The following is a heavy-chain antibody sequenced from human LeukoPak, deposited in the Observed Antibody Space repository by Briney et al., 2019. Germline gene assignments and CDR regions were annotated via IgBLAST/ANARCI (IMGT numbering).Heavy chain of an antibody. J-gene: IGHJ4*02. D-gene: IGHD2-15*01. V-gene: IGHV4-38-2*01. CDR3: ARKPKDCSGGTCYWYYFDY. CDR1: GYSVSTDSY. Sequence: SETLSLTCAVSGYSVSTDSYWGWIRQPPGKGLEWIGNIYHDGSTYYNPSLKSRVTISLDTSKNQFSLNLSSVTAADTAVYYCARKPKDCSGGTCYWYYFDYWGQGTLVTVSS. CDR2: IYHDGST.